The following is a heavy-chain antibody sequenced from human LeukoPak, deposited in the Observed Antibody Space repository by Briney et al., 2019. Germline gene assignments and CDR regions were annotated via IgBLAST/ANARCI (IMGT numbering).Heavy chain of an antibody. CDR1: GGSFSGYY. CDR3: AKASPGSIVVVVAATPGMTTGGNYFDY. V-gene: IGHV4-34*01. Sequence: LETLSLTCAVYGGSFSGYYWSWIRQPPGKGLEWTGQINHSGSTNYNPSLKSRVTISVDKSKNQFSLKLSSVTAADTAVYYCAKASPGSIVVVVAATPGMTTGGNYFDYCGQGTLVTVSS. J-gene: IGHJ4*02. D-gene: IGHD2-15*01. CDR2: INHSGST.